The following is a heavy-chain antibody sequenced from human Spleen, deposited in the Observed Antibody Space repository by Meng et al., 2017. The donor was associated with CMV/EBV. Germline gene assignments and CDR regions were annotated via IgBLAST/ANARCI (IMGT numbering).Heavy chain of an antibody. V-gene: IGHV4-61*01. Sequence: SETLSLTCTVSGGSVSSGSYYWSWIRQPPGKGLEWIGYIYYSGSTNYNPSLKSRVTISVDTSKNQFSLKLSSVTAADTAVYYCARWPPLWSGYYPSSDYWGQGTLVTVSS. CDR1: GGSVSSGSYY. CDR2: IYYSGST. J-gene: IGHJ4*02. D-gene: IGHD3-3*01. CDR3: ARWPPLWSGYYPSSDY.